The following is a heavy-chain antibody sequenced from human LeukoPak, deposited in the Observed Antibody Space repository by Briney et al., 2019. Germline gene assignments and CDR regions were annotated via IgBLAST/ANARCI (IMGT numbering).Heavy chain of an antibody. Sequence: GGSRRLSWVPAAVLFSSYAVRWVRQAQGNWLEWVALISYDGSNKYYADSVKGRFTISRDNSKNTLYLQMNSLRAEDTALYYCAREWTYSSGWSASGYWGQGTLVTVSS. CDR3: AREWTYSSGWSASGY. V-gene: IGHV3-30-3*01. D-gene: IGHD6-19*01. J-gene: IGHJ4*02. CDR1: AVLFSSYA. CDR2: ISYDGSNK.